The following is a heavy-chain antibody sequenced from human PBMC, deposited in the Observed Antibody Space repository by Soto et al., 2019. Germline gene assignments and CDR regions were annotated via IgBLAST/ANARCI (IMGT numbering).Heavy chain of an antibody. CDR2: ISYDGRNK. CDR1: GFTFSSYG. V-gene: IGHV3-30*18. J-gene: IGHJ6*01. CDR3: AKDLIVEHYYYGVDV. D-gene: IGHD3-22*01. Sequence: GGSLRLSCAASGFTFSSYGMHWVRQAPGKGLEWVALISYDGRNKYYVDSVRGRFTISRDNSKNTLYLHMNSLRADDTAVYYCAKDLIVEHYYYGVDVCGQGTTVTV.